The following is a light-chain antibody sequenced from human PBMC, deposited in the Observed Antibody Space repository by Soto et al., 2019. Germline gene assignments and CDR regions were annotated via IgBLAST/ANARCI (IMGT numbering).Light chain of an antibody. CDR3: CSYAGSDAVV. V-gene: IGLV2-11*01. CDR2: DVA. Sequence: QSALTQPRSVPGSPGQSVTISCTGTSNDLGRYNYVTWYQQHPGEAPKLATYDVAQRPAGVSERLSRDKSGKTASLTISGLQADDGATDYCCSYAGSDAVVFRSGTNVTVL. CDR1: SNDLGRYNY. J-gene: IGLJ1*01.